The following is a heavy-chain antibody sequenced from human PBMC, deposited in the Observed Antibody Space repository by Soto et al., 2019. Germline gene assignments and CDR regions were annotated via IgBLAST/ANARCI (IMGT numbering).Heavy chain of an antibody. D-gene: IGHD2-21*01. V-gene: IGHV4-31*03. Sequence: QVQLQESGPGLMKPSQTLSLTCTVSGGSISSGGYYWYWIRQHPGKGLEWIGYIYYSGTTYYNPSLKRRVTISVDTSKNQFSLKLSSVTAADTAVYYCAASCVACGGFNYYGMDVWGQGTTVTVSS. CDR3: AASCVACGGFNYYGMDV. CDR2: IYYSGTT. CDR1: GGSISSGGYY. J-gene: IGHJ6*02.